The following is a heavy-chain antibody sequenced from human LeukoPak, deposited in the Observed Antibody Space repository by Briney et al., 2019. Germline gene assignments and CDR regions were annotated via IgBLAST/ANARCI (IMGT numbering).Heavy chain of an antibody. CDR2: IYTSGST. CDR3: ARHLASLEYSSGWYSFDP. CDR1: GGSISSGSYY. D-gene: IGHD6-19*01. Sequence: PSQTLSLTCTVSGGSISSGSYYWSWIRQPAGKGLEWIGRIYTSGSTNYNPSLKSRVTISVDTSKNQFSLKLSSVTAADTAVYYCARHLASLEYSSGWYSFDPWGQGTLVTVSS. V-gene: IGHV4-61*02. J-gene: IGHJ5*02.